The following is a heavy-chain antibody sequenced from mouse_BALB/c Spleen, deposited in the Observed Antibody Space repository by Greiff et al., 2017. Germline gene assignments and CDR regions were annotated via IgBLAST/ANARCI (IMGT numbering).Heavy chain of an antibody. CDR1: GFTFTDYY. CDR3: ARDNWGFDY. V-gene: IGHV7-3*02. CDR2: IRNKANGYTT. Sequence: EVKLVESGGGLVQPGGSLRLSCATSGFTFTDYYMSWVRQPPGKALEWLGFIRNKANGYTTEYSASVKGRFTISRDNSQSILYLQMNTLRAEDSATYYCARDNWGFDYWGQGTTLTVSS. D-gene: IGHD4-1*01. J-gene: IGHJ2*01.